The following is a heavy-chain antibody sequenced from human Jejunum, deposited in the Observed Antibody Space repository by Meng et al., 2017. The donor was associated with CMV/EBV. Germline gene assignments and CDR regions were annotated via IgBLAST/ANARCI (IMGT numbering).Heavy chain of an antibody. V-gene: IGHV4-39*07. CDR3: ATFEYFAY. CDR2: IYHEEST. Sequence: TCTVSGGSSSSTSYYWGWIRQPPGKGLEWIVTIYHEESTYYNPSLKSRVTISVDTSKNQFSLKLSSVTAADTAVYFCATFEYFAYWGQGTGVTVSS. D-gene: IGHD2/OR15-2a*01. CDR1: GGSSSSTSYY. J-gene: IGHJ4*02.